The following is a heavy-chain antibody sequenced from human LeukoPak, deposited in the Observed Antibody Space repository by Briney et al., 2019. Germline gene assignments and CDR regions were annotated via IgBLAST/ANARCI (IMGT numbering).Heavy chain of an antibody. D-gene: IGHD3-22*01. CDR1: GFTFNSYG. J-gene: IGHJ4*02. CDR3: AKGFAMISPATYFAY. V-gene: IGHV3-30*02. CDR2: IRYDGSKE. Sequence: GGSLRLSCAASGFTFNSYGMHWVRLAPGKGLEWVASIRYDGSKEYYTDSVKGRFTISRDDSKNTLDLQMNSLRADDTAVYYCAKGFAMISPATYFAYWGQGTLVTVSS.